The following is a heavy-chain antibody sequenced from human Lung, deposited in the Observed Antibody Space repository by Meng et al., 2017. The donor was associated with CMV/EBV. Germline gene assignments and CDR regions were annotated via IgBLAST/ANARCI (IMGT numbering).Heavy chain of an antibody. D-gene: IGHD2-15*01. CDR2: INTNTGNP. CDR1: GYTSTSYA. J-gene: IGHJ4*02. V-gene: IGHV7-4-1*02. CDR3: ARLYCSGGSCYTIDY. Sequence: QGHALPVGCESKKPGASVKFSCKASGYTSTSYAMNWVRQAPGQGPEWMGWINTNTGNPTYAQGFTGRFVFSLDTSVSTAYLQISSLKAADTAVYYCARLYCSGGSCYTIDYWGQGTLVTVSS.